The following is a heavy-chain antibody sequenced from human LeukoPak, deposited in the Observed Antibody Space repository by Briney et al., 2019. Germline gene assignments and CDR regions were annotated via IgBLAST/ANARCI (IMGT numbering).Heavy chain of an antibody. V-gene: IGHV1-69*13. D-gene: IGHD3-3*02. CDR1: GGTFSSYA. J-gene: IGHJ6*02. Sequence: SAKVSCKASGGTFSSYAISWVRQAPGQGLEWMGGIIPVFGTANYAQKFQGRVTITADESTSTAYMELSSLRSEDTAVYYCARVLSGYYYYGMDVWGQGTTVTVSS. CDR3: ARVLSGYYYYGMDV. CDR2: IIPVFGTA.